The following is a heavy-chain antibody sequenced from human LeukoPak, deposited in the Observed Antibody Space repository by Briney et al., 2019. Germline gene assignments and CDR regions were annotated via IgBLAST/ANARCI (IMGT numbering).Heavy chain of an antibody. Sequence: ETLSLTCTVSGGSIGNGGYFWNWVRQAPMKGLEWVSSIGTDGSYIYYADSVQGRFTISRDNAKNSLYLQMNSLTAEDTAVYYCARKMKTGDRVGTFDIWGQGTMVTVSS. D-gene: IGHD1-1*01. CDR1: GGSIGNGGYF. CDR3: ARKMKTGDRVGTFDI. V-gene: IGHV3-21*01. CDR2: IGTDGSYI. J-gene: IGHJ3*02.